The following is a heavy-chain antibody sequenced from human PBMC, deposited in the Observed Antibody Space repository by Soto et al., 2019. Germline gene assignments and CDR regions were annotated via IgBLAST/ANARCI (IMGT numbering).Heavy chain of an antibody. D-gene: IGHD3-16*01. CDR2: INPSGGST. CDR1: GYTFTTYY. CDR3: ARRATHFGEDAFDI. Sequence: QVQLVQSGAEVKKPGASVKVSCKASGYTFTTYYMHWVRQAPGQGLEWMGIINPSGGSTSDPQKCQGRVTMARDTSTGTVDLELSSLGYEDIAFYYCARRATHFGEDAFDIWGQGTMVTVSS. J-gene: IGHJ3*02. V-gene: IGHV1-46*01.